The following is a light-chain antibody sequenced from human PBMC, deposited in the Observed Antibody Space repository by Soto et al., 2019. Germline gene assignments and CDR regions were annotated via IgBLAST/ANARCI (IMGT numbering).Light chain of an antibody. CDR3: LHYNDWPRWT. Sequence: EIVTTQSPATLSVSPGERATLSCRASQSVSNNLAWYQQQPGQAPRLLIYGASTTASGIPARFSGSGSGTEFTLTISSLQSEDFAVYYCLHYNDWPRWTFGQGTKVDIK. J-gene: IGKJ1*01. CDR2: GAS. V-gene: IGKV3-15*01. CDR1: QSVSNN.